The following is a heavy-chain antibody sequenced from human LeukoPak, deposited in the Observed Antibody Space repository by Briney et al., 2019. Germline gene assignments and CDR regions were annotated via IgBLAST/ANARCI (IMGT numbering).Heavy chain of an antibody. D-gene: IGHD3-10*01. V-gene: IGHV3-11*01. J-gene: IGHJ6*03. Sequence: GSLRLSCAASGFTFSDYYMSWIRQAPGKGLEWVSYISSSGSTIYYADSVKGRFTISRDNAKNSLYLQMNSLRAEDTAVYYCARVSAGVEGEDYYYYYMDVWGKGTTVTVSS. CDR3: ARVSAGVEGEDYYYYYMDV. CDR1: GFTFSDYY. CDR2: ISSSGSTI.